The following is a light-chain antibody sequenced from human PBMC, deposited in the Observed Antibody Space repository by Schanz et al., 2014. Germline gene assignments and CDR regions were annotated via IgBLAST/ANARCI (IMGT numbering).Light chain of an antibody. V-gene: IGKV3D-15*01. J-gene: IGKJ4*01. CDR3: QQYNNWPPLT. Sequence: EIVMTQSPATLSVSPGERASLSCRASQSITSYLAWYQQKPGQTPRLLIYGASSRATGIPDRFSGSGSGTDFTLTISRLEPEDFAVYYCQQYNNWPPLTFGGGTKVEIK. CDR2: GAS. CDR1: QSITSY.